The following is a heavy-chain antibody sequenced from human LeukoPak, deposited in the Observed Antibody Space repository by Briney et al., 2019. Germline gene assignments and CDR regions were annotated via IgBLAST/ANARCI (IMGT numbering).Heavy chain of an antibody. D-gene: IGHD5-18*01. Sequence: GGSLRLSCAASGFTFSSYAMHWVRQAPGKGLEWVAVISYDGSNKYYADSVKGRFTISRDNSKNTLCLQMNSLRAEDTAVYYCARDPWRVDTAMVPFDYWGQGTLVTVSS. J-gene: IGHJ4*02. CDR2: ISYDGSNK. CDR1: GFTFSSYA. CDR3: ARDPWRVDTAMVPFDY. V-gene: IGHV3-30-3*01.